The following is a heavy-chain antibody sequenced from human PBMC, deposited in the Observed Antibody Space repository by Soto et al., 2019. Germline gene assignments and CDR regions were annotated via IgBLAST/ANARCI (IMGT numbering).Heavy chain of an antibody. CDR2: INSDGRST. CDR1: GFTFSSYW. D-gene: IGHD6-19*01. Sequence: EVQLVESGGGLVQPGGSLRLSCAVSGFTFSSYWMHWVRQAPGKGLVWVSRINSDGRSTSYADSVKGRCTISRDNAKNTLYLQMNSLRGEDTAIYHCARAGEWLDYGMDVWGQGTTVTVSS. CDR3: ARAGEWLDYGMDV. V-gene: IGHV3-74*01. J-gene: IGHJ6*02.